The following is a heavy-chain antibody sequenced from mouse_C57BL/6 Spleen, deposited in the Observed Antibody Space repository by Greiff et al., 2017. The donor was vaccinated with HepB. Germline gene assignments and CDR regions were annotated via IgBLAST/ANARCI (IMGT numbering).Heavy chain of an antibody. Sequence: EVQVVESGGGLVQPKGSLKLSCAASGFSFNTYAMNWVRQAPGKGLEWVARIRSKSNNYATYYADSVKDRFTISRDDSESMLYLQMNNLKTEDTAMYYCVRHGGVYYAMDYWGQGTSVTVSS. V-gene: IGHV10-1*01. CDR1: GFSFNTYA. J-gene: IGHJ4*01. CDR3: VRHGGVYYAMDY. CDR2: IRSKSNNYAT.